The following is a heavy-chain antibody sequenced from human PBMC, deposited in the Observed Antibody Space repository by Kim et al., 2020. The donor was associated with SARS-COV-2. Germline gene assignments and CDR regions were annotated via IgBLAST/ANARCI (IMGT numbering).Heavy chain of an antibody. V-gene: IGHV3-48*03. Sequence: GGSLRLSCEASGFTFSDYELNWVRQAPGKGPEWISYISIVDTTMYFSDSVKGRFTISRDNAKNSLYLHMNSLRAEDTALYYCARGGIGYRYYFDHWGQGTVATVSS. J-gene: IGHJ4*02. CDR2: ISIVDTTM. D-gene: IGHD3-16*02. CDR3: ARGGIGYRYYFDH. CDR1: GFTFSDYE.